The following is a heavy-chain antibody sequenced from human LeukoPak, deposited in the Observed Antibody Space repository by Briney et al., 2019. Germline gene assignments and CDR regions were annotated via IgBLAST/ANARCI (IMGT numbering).Heavy chain of an antibody. CDR1: GFTFDDYT. Sequence: PGRSLRLSCAASGFTFDDYTMHWVRQAPGKGLEWVSGITWNSGSIGYADSLRGRFTISRDNAKNSLYLEMNSLRAGDTALYYCAKEDHFASWGQGTLVTVSS. J-gene: IGHJ4*02. V-gene: IGHV3-9*01. CDR3: AKEDHFAS. CDR2: ITWNSGSI.